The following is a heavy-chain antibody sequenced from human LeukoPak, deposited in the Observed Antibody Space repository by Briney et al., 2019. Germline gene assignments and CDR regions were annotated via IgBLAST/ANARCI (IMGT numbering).Heavy chain of an antibody. CDR2: ISYDGSNK. V-gene: IGHV3-30*18. CDR1: GFTFSSYG. J-gene: IGHJ4*02. Sequence: GRSLRLSCAASGFTFSSYGMHWVRQAPGKGLEWVAVISYDGSNKYYADSVKGRFTISRDNSKNTLYLQMNSLRAEDTAVYYCAKGERWLQATLGDWGQGTLVTVSS. D-gene: IGHD5-24*01. CDR3: AKGERWLQATLGD.